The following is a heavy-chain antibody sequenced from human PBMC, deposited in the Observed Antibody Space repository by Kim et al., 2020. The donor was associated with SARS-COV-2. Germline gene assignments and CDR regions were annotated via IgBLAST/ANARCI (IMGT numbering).Heavy chain of an antibody. D-gene: IGHD3-10*01. CDR1: GYTFTSYD. J-gene: IGHJ6*02. V-gene: IGHV1-8*01. CDR2: MNPNSGNT. Sequence: ASVKVSCKASGYTFTSYDINWVRQAPGQGLEWMGWMNPNSGNTGYAQKFQGRVTMTRNTSISTAYMELSGLRSEDTAVYYCARLGGSGYYAFYYYGMDVWGQGTTVTVSS. CDR3: ARLGGSGYYAFYYYGMDV.